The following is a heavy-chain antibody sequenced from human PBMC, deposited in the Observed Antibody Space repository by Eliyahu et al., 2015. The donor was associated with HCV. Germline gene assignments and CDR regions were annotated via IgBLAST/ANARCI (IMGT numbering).Heavy chain of an antibody. CDR1: GFTFSSYS. Sequence: EVQLVESGGGLVKPGGSLRLSCAASGFTFSSYSMNWVRQAPGKGLEWVSSISSSSSYIYYADSVKGRFTISRDNAKNSLYLQMNSLRAEDTAVYYCAVVVAGHGAFDIWGQGTMVTVSS. D-gene: IGHD2-15*01. V-gene: IGHV3-21*01. CDR3: AVVVAGHGAFDI. J-gene: IGHJ3*02. CDR2: ISSSSSYI.